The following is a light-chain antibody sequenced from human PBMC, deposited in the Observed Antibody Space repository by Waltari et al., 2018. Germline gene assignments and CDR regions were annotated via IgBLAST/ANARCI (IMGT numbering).Light chain of an antibody. CDR3: HQYYSDPRRT. V-gene: IGKV1-NL1*01. CDR1: QGISNS. Sequence: DIQMTQSPSSLSASVGARVTITCRASQGISNSLVWYQQKPGKAPKLLIYAASTLESGVPSRFSGSGSGTDYTLTISSLQPEDFATYYCHQYYSDPRRTFGQGTKVEIK. J-gene: IGKJ1*01. CDR2: AAS.